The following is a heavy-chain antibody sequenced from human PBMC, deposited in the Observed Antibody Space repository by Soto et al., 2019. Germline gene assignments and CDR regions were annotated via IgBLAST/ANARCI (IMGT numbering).Heavy chain of an antibody. J-gene: IGHJ4*02. Sequence: ASVKVSCKASGYTFTSYGISWVRQAPGQGLEWMGWISAYNGNIGYAQKFQGRVTMTRNTSISTAYMDLIGLRSDDTAVYYCARFVRHQLPTIDFWGQGTLVTVSS. CDR2: ISAYNGNI. CDR3: ARFVRHQLPTIDF. D-gene: IGHD2-2*01. V-gene: IGHV1-18*04. CDR1: GYTFTSYG.